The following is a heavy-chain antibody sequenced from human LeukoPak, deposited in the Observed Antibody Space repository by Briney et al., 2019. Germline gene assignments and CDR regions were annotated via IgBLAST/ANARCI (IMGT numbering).Heavy chain of an antibody. V-gene: IGHV3-7*01. J-gene: IGHJ6*03. CDR3: GRDSAGPYYHYMDV. Sequence: GGSLRLSCAASGFTFSSYWMSWVRQAPGKGLEWVANIKQDGSEKYYVDSVKGRFTISRDNAKNSLYLQMNSLRAEDTAVYYRGRDSAGPYYHYMDVWGKRAPGTVPS. CDR2: IKQDGSEK. CDR1: GFTFSSYW.